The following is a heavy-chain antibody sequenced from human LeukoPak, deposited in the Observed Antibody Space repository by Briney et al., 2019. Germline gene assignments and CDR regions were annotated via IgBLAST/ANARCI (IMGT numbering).Heavy chain of an antibody. CDR3: ARGSMFGAPDF. J-gene: IGHJ4*02. CDR1: GVTVSSNY. D-gene: IGHD3-16*01. CDR2: IYPGDTT. Sequence: GGSLRLSCEVSGVTVSSNYMIWVRQAPGKGLEWLSIIYPGDTTHYAESVKGRFSISRDDSKNTLYFQMDNLRVDDTALYWCARGSMFGAPDFWGQGTRVTVSS. V-gene: IGHV3-53*01.